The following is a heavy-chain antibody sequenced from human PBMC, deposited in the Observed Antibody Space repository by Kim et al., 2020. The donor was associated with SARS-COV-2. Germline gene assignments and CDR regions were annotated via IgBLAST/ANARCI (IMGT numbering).Heavy chain of an antibody. D-gene: IGHD2-2*01. Sequence: ASVKVSCKASGYTFTSYGISWVRQAPGQGLEWMGWISAYNGNTNYAQKLQGRVTMTTDTSTSTAYMELRSLRSDDTAVYYCAREYCSSTSCYAGNYYYYGMDVWGQGTTVTVSS. CDR1: GYTFTSYG. CDR3: AREYCSSTSCYAGNYYYYGMDV. CDR2: ISAYNGNT. V-gene: IGHV1-18*01. J-gene: IGHJ6*02.